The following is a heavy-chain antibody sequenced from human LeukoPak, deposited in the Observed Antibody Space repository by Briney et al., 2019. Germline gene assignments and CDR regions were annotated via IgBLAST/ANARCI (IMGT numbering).Heavy chain of an antibody. CDR3: ARDRVQLWLSGIFDY. D-gene: IGHD5-18*01. CDR1: GYTFTGYY. CDR2: IIPIFGTA. Sequence: ASVKVSCKASGYTFTGYYMHCVRQAPGQGLEWMGGIIPIFGTANYAQKFQGRVTITADESTSTAYMELSSLRSEDTAVYYCARDRVQLWLSGIFDYRGQGTLVTVSS. J-gene: IGHJ4*02. V-gene: IGHV1-69*13.